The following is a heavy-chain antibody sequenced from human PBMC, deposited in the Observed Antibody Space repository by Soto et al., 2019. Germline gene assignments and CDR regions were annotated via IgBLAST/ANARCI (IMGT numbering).Heavy chain of an antibody. Sequence: SETLSLTCTVSGDSISSYYWTWIRQPPGKGLEWIAFIYYGGSINYNPSLKSRVAISVDTSKNQFSLNLNSVTAADTAVYYCARVPDYWGQGILVTVSS. J-gene: IGHJ4*02. D-gene: IGHD2-2*01. V-gene: IGHV4-59*08. CDR2: IYYGGSI. CDR3: ARVPDY. CDR1: GDSISSYY.